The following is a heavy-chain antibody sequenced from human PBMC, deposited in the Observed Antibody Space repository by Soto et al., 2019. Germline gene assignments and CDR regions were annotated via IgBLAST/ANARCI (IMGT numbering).Heavy chain of an antibody. Sequence: SETLSLTCTVSGGSINSGDYSWTWIRQPPGKGLEWIGYIYHTGTTYYNMSLKSRVTISVDRSKNQFSLKLSSVTAADTAVYYCARRSLYDILTGYLYPRPFDYWGQGTLVTVSS. D-gene: IGHD3-9*01. J-gene: IGHJ4*02. CDR2: IYHTGTT. CDR3: ARRSLYDILTGYLYPRPFDY. CDR1: GGSINSGDYS. V-gene: IGHV4-30-2*01.